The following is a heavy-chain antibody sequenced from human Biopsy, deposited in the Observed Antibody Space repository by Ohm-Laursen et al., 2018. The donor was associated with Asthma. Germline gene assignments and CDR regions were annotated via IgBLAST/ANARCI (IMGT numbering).Heavy chain of an antibody. CDR1: GFTFSSYA. CDR3: ARDAWELQKPHAYYFDY. D-gene: IGHD1-26*01. V-gene: IGHV3-30-3*01. Sequence: SSLRLSCAASGFTFSSYAMHWVRQAPGKGLEWVAVISYDGSNKYYADSVKGRFTISRDNSKNTLYLQMNSLRAEDTAVYYCARDAWELQKPHAYYFDYWGQGTLVTVSS. J-gene: IGHJ4*02. CDR2: ISYDGSNK.